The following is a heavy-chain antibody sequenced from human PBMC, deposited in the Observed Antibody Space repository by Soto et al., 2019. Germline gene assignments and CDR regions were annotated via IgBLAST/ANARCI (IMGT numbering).Heavy chain of an antibody. CDR3: ARDRKERNYFDY. CDR1: GGSISSAGYS. V-gene: IGHV4-30-2*01. CDR2: IHQTGIT. J-gene: IGHJ4*02. Sequence: QLQLQESGSGLVKPSQTLSLTCAVSGGSISSAGYSWSWIRQPPGKGLEWIGYIHQTGITYYNPSLKSRVTISLDRSNNQFSLNLSSVTAADTAVYFCARDRKERNYFDYWGQGTLVTVSS.